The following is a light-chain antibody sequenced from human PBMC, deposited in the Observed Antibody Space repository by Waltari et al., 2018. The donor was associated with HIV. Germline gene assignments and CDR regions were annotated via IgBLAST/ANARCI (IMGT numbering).Light chain of an antibody. V-gene: IGKV1-NL1*01. CDR3: QQYYTVPYT. J-gene: IGKJ2*01. Sequence: DIQMAQSPSSLSASVGSRVTITCRASHDIRASLARYQLKPGQAPELLVFGTSMLESEVPPRLSGSSSGTTYTLTISSLQPEDSATYYCQQYYTVPYTFGQGTYLEI. CDR2: GTS. CDR1: HDIRAS.